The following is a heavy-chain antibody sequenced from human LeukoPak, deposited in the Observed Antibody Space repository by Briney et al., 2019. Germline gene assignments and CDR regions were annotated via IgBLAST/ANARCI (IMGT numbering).Heavy chain of an antibody. Sequence: GGSLRLSCAASGFTFSSYAMSWVRQAPGKGLEWVSAISGSGGSTYYADSVKGRFTIPRDNSKNTLCLQMNSLRAEDTAVYYCAKVAVAGTKVAWFDPWGQGTLVTVSS. D-gene: IGHD6-19*01. CDR1: GFTFSSYA. V-gene: IGHV3-23*01. CDR2: ISGSGGST. CDR3: AKVAVAGTKVAWFDP. J-gene: IGHJ5*02.